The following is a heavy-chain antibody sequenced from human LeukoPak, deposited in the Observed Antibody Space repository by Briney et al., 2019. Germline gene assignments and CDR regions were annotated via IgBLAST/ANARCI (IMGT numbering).Heavy chain of an antibody. CDR1: GFTFSSYS. CDR3: ARVPQVRWHSSRSPLWIDP. J-gene: IGHJ5*02. V-gene: IGHV3-21*06. D-gene: IGHD6-13*01. Sequence: GGSLRLSCAASGFTFSSYSMNWVRQAPGKGLEWVSSISSSSSYIYYADSVKGRFTISRDNAKNLLYLQMNSLRTEDTAVYYCARVPQVRWHSSRSPLWIDPWGQGTLVTVSS. CDR2: ISSSSSYI.